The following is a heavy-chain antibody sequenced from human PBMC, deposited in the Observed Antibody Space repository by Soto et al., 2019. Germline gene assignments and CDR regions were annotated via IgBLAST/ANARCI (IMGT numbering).Heavy chain of an antibody. CDR1: GYTFTSYD. V-gene: IGHV1-8*01. D-gene: IGHD4-17*01. CDR3: ATTPDYGDYYSFDY. CDR2: MNPNSGNT. J-gene: IGHJ4*02. Sequence: ASVKGSCKXSGYTFTSYDINWVRQATGQGLEWMGWMNPNSGNTGYAQKFQGRVTMTRNTSISTAYMELSSLRSEDTAVYYCATTPDYGDYYSFDYWGQGTLVTVSS.